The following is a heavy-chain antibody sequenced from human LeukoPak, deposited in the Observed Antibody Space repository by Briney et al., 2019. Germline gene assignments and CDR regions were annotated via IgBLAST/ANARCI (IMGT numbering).Heavy chain of an antibody. V-gene: IGHV1-2*02. CDR2: INPNSGST. D-gene: IGHD3-16*02. CDR1: GCTFTGYY. Sequence: ASVKVSCKASGCTFTGYYMHWVRQAPGQGLEWMGWINPNSGSTNYAQKFQGRVTMTRDTSIGTAYMELSRLRSDDTAVYYCARELRLGELSLYAYWGQGTLVTVSS. J-gene: IGHJ4*02. CDR3: ARELRLGELSLYAY.